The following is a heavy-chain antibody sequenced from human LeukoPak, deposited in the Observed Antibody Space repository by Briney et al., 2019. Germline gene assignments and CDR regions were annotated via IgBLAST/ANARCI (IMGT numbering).Heavy chain of an antibody. CDR2: IIPIFGTA. V-gene: IGHV1-69*13. CDR1: GGTFSSYA. J-gene: IGHJ4*02. Sequence: ASAKVSCKASGGTFSSYAISWVRQAPAQGLEWMGGIIPIFGTANYAQKFQGRVTITADESTSTAYMELSSLRSEDTAVYYCARDRAYYDSSGYYSSFDYWGQGTLVTVSS. CDR3: ARDRAYYDSSGYYSSFDY. D-gene: IGHD3-22*01.